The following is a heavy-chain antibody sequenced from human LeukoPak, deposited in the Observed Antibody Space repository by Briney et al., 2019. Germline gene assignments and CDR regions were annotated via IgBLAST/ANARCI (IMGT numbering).Heavy chain of an antibody. Sequence: PGGSLRLSCAASGFTFSSYSMNWVRQAPGKGLEWVSSISGSSSYIYYADSVKGRFTISRDNAKNSLYLQMNSLRAEDTAVYYCARDLYDSSGYYYEYDYWGQGTLVTLSS. CDR2: ISGSSSYI. CDR3: ARDLYDSSGYYYEYDY. V-gene: IGHV3-21*01. CDR1: GFTFSSYS. J-gene: IGHJ4*02. D-gene: IGHD3-22*01.